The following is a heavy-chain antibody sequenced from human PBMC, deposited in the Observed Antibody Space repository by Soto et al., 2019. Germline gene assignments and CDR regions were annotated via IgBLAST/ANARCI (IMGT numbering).Heavy chain of an antibody. D-gene: IGHD3-3*01. CDR2: ISGSGGST. V-gene: IGHV3-23*01. Sequence: GGSLRLSCAASGFTFSSYAMSWVRQAPGKGLEWVSAISGSGGSTYYADSVKGRFTIYRDNSKNTLYLQMNSLRAEDTAVYYCAKTLWLHEYYDGPYYFDYWGQGTLVTVSS. CDR1: GFTFSSYA. J-gene: IGHJ4*02. CDR3: AKTLWLHEYYDGPYYFDY.